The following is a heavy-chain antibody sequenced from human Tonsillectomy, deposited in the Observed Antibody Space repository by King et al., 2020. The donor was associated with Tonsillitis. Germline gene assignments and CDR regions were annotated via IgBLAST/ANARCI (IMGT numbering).Heavy chain of an antibody. Sequence: VQLVESGGGLVQPGGSLKLSCAASGFTFSGSDMHWVRQASGKGREWGGRIRSRGNSFATAYAVSVKGRFTISRDDSKNTAYLQMNSQKIEDTAVYYCTRPGDYYYGMDIWGQGTTVTVSS. J-gene: IGHJ6*02. CDR1: GFTFSGSD. CDR2: IRSRGNSFAT. V-gene: IGHV3-73*02. D-gene: IGHD3-10*01. CDR3: TRPGDYYYGMDI.